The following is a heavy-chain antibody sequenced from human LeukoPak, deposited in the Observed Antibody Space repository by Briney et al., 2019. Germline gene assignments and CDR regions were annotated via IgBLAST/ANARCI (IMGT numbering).Heavy chain of an antibody. CDR1: GFTFSSYG. J-gene: IGHJ3*02. Sequence: PGGSLRLSCAASGFTFSSYGMHWVRQAPGKGLEWVAVISYDGSNKYYADSVKGRFTISRDNSKNTPFLQMNSLRSEDTAVYYCAKTHYYDSSLDAFDIWGQGTMVTVSS. D-gene: IGHD3-22*01. CDR3: AKTHYYDSSLDAFDI. CDR2: ISYDGSNK. V-gene: IGHV3-30*18.